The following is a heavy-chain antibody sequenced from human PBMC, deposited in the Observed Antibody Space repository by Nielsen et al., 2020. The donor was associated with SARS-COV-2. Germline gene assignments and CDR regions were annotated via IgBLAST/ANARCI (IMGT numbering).Heavy chain of an antibody. CDR3: ARFFIAAADYYYGMDV. CDR1: GYTFTSYY. V-gene: IGHV1-46*01. CDR2: INPSGGST. D-gene: IGHD6-13*01. J-gene: IGHJ6*02. Sequence: ASVKVSCKASGYTFTSYYMHWVRQAPGQGLEWMGIINPSGGSTSYAQKLQGRVTMTTDTSTSTAYMELRSLRSDDTAVYYCARFFIAAADYYYGMDVWGQGTTVTVSS.